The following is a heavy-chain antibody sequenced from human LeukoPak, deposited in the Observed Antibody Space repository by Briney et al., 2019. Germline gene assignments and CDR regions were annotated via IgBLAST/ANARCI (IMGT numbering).Heavy chain of an antibody. D-gene: IGHD5-18*01. CDR1: GGSISSSSYY. Sequence: PSETLSLTCTVSGGSISSSSYYWGWIRQPPGKGLEWIGSIYYSGSTYYNPSLKSRVTISVDTSKNQSSLKLSSVTAADTAVYYCARRGYSYGGFDYWGQGTLVTVSS. V-gene: IGHV4-39*01. J-gene: IGHJ4*02. CDR3: ARRGYSYGGFDY. CDR2: IYYSGST.